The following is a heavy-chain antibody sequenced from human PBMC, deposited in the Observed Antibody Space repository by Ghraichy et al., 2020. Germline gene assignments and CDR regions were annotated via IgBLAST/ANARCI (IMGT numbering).Heavy chain of an antibody. CDR2: IFHTGST. CDR3: ARVFYSRGYFYWYFDV. V-gene: IGHV4-38-2*01. J-gene: IGHJ2*01. D-gene: IGHD3-22*01. CDR1: GFSISADYY. Sequence: SQTLSLTCAVSGFSISADYYWGWIRQPPGKGLEWIGSIFHTGSTYYNSSLKSRVTISIDTSKNQFSLKLSSVTAADTAVYYCARVFYSRGYFYWYFDVWGRGSLVTVSS.